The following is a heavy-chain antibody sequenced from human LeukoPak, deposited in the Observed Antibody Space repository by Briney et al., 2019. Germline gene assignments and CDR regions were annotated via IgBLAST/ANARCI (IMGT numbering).Heavy chain of an antibody. CDR3: ARQNGGSWNYYYYMDV. CDR1: GVSISSSSHY. Sequence: PSETLSLTCTVSGVSISSSSHYWGWIRQPPGKGLEWIGRIYTSGSTNYNPSLKSRVTISVDTSKNQFSLKLSSVTAADTAVYYCARQNGGSWNYYYYMDVWGKGTTVTVSS. V-gene: IGHV4-39*01. D-gene: IGHD1-26*01. J-gene: IGHJ6*03. CDR2: IYTSGST.